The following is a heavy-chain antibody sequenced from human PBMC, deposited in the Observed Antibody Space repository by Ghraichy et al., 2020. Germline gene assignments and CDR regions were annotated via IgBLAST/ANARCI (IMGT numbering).Heavy chain of an antibody. CDR3: AREWNYADGMDV. V-gene: IGHV4-30-2*01. Sequence: SETLSLTCAVSGASISSGGYSWNWIRQPPGKGLEWIGYMYPSGSTYSNPSLTSRVTISIDRSKNHFFLKLNSVTAADTAVYYCAREWNYADGMDVWSQGTTVTVSS. CDR2: MYPSGST. CDR1: GASISSGGYS. D-gene: IGHD1-7*01. J-gene: IGHJ6*02.